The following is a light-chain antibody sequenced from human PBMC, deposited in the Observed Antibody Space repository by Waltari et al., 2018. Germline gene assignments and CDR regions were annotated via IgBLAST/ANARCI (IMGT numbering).Light chain of an antibody. V-gene: IGKV4-1*01. CDR3: QQHYNAPWT. Sequence: DIVMTQSPDSLAVSLGERATINCRSSLTLLYSSDNKNYLAWYQQKPGQPPKLLIYWASTRESGVPDRFSGSGSGTDFTLTISSLQAEDVAVYYCQQHYNAPWTFGQGTKVEIK. CDR2: WAS. CDR1: LTLLYSSDNKNY. J-gene: IGKJ1*01.